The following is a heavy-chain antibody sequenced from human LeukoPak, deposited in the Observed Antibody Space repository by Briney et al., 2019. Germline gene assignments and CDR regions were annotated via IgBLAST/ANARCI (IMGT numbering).Heavy chain of an antibody. J-gene: IGHJ6*03. Sequence: PSETLSLTCAVYGGSFSGYYWSWIRQPPGKGLEWIGEINHSGSTNYNPSLKSRVTISVDTSKNQFSLKLSSVTAADTAVYYCARLVEYCSSTSCYGDYYYYMDVWGKGTTVTISS. D-gene: IGHD2-2*01. CDR2: INHSGST. CDR1: GGSFSGYY. CDR3: ARLVEYCSSTSCYGDYYYYMDV. V-gene: IGHV4-34*01.